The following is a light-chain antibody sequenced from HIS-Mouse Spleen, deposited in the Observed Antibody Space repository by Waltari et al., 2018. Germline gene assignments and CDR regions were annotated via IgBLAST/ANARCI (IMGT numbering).Light chain of an antibody. CDR3: YSAADNSGV. Sequence: SYELTQPSSVSVSPGQPARITCSGEVLAKTYPRGFHQKPGQAPVLVFYKDRQRPSGIPERFSGSSSGTTVTLTISGAQVEDEADYYCYSAADNSGVFGGGTKLTVL. V-gene: IGLV3-27*01. CDR1: VLAKTY. CDR2: KDR. J-gene: IGLJ2*01.